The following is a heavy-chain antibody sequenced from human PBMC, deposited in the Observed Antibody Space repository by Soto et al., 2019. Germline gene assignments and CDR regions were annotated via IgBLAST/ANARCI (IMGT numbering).Heavy chain of an antibody. CDR1: GGTSTRYA. J-gene: IGHJ4*02. CDR3: NRGSEYDFWSGYL. V-gene: IGHV1-69*06. CDR2: IVPLFGTS. D-gene: IGHD3-3*01. Sequence: QERLVQSGAEVRKPGSSVKVSCKVTGGTSTRYAINWVRQAPGQGLEWMGGIVPLFGTSKYAQKFQGRVTITADTSTNIAYMELRRLRSEDTAGYYCNRGSEYDFWSGYLWGQGTLVSVSS.